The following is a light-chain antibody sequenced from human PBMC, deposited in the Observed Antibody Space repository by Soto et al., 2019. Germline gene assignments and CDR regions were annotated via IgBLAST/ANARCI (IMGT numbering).Light chain of an antibody. CDR3: QQYGSSPRT. CDR2: GAS. Sequence: EIVLTQSPGTLSLSPGERATLSCRASQSVSSNYLAWYQQKPGQAPRLLIYGASSRATGIPDRFSGSGSGAGFTLPISRLEPDDFAVYYCQQYGSSPRTFGQGTKVEIK. CDR1: QSVSSNY. J-gene: IGKJ1*01. V-gene: IGKV3-20*01.